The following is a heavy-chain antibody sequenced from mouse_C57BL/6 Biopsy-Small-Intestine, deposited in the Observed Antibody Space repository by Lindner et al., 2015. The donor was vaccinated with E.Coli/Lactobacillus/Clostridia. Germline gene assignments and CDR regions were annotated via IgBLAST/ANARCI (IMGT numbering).Heavy chain of an antibody. D-gene: IGHD1-1*01. CDR1: GYTFTNYA. CDR3: ARGRNSFYVDS. V-gene: IGHV1-84*02. Sequence: SVKVSCKASGYTFTNYAIHWVYQAPDKGLSGWAGSTLAMVNTKYSQKLQGRVTFARDTSASTAYMELSSLTSEDTAVFYCARGRNSFYVDSWGQGTLVTVSS. J-gene: IGHJ4*01. CDR2: STLAMVNT.